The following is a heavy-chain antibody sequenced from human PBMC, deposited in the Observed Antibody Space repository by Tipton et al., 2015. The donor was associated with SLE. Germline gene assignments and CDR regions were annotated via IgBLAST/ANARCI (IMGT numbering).Heavy chain of an antibody. D-gene: IGHD1-7*01. CDR1: GGSISSGGYS. V-gene: IGHV4-30-2*01. CDR2: IYHSGST. Sequence: LRLSCAVSGGSISSGGYSWSWIRQPPGKGLEWIGYIYHSGSTYYNPSLKSRVTISVDTSKNQFSLKLSSVTAADTAVYYCARVKTGTTSAFDIWGQGTMVTVSS. J-gene: IGHJ3*02. CDR3: ARVKTGTTSAFDI.